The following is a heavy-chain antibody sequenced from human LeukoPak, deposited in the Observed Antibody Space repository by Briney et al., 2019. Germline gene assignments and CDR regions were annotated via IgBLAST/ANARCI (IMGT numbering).Heavy chain of an antibody. D-gene: IGHD5-18*01. J-gene: IGHJ6*02. Sequence: KPSETLSLTCAVYGGSFSRFYWSWIRQPPGKGLEWIGEINPSGTTKYNPSLKSRVTISMDTSNNQFSLNLTSVTAADTAVYYCARVLRYSYGQYSYGVDVWGQGTTVSVSS. V-gene: IGHV4-34*01. CDR1: GGSFSRFY. CDR3: ARVLRYSYGQYSYGVDV. CDR2: INPSGTT.